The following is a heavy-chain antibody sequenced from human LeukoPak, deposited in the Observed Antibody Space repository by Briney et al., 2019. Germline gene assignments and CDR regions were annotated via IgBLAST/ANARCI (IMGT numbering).Heavy chain of an antibody. CDR3: AKALRLDYDSSGLAGY. J-gene: IGHJ4*02. CDR2: ISGDGGST. Sequence: GGSLRLSCAASGFTFDDYAIHWVRQAPGKGLEWVSLISGDGGSTYYADSVKGRFTISRDNSKNSLYLQMNSLRTEDTALYYCAKALRLDYDSSGLAGYWGQGTLVTVSS. D-gene: IGHD3-22*01. CDR1: GFTFDDYA. V-gene: IGHV3-43*02.